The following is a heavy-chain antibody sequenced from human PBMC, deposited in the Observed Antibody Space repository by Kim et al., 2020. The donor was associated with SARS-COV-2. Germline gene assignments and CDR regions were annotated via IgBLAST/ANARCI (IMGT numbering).Heavy chain of an antibody. J-gene: IGHJ3*02. Sequence: ASVKVSCKASGYTFTNYGISWVRQAPGQGLEWMGWISAYNGNTNYAQNLQGRVTMTTDTSTSTVYMELRSLRSDDTAVYYCARDRDCGGDCYPDAFDILGQETMVTVSS. CDR1: GYTFTNYG. V-gene: IGHV1-18*01. D-gene: IGHD2-21*02. CDR2: ISAYNGNT. CDR3: ARDRDCGGDCYPDAFDI.